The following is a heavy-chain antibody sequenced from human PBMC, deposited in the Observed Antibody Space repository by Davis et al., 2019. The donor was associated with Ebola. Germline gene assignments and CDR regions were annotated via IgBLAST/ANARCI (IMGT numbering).Heavy chain of an antibody. D-gene: IGHD5-24*01. J-gene: IGHJ4*02. V-gene: IGHV4-61*01. CDR2: IYYSGST. Sequence: SETLSLTCTVSGGSVSSGSYYWSWIRQPPGKGLEWIGYIYYSGSTNCNPSLKSRVTISVDTSKNQFSLKLSSVTAADTAVYYCARAPRGMATINDYWGQGTLVTVSS. CDR1: GGSVSSGSYY. CDR3: ARAPRGMATINDY.